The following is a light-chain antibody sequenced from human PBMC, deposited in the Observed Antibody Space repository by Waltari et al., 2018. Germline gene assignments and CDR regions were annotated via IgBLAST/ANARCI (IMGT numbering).Light chain of an antibody. CDR2: KAS. V-gene: IGKV1-5*03. CDR1: QSISSW. CDR3: QQYNSYPS. Sequence: DIQMTQSPSTLSTSVGDRVTITCRASQSISSWLAWYQQKPGKAPKLLIYKASSLKSGVPSRFSGSGSGTEFTLTINSLQPDDFATYYCQQYNSYPSFGQGTKVEIK. J-gene: IGKJ1*01.